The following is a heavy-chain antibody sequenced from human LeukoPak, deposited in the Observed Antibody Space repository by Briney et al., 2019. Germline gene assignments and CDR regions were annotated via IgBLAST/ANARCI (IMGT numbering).Heavy chain of an antibody. CDR3: ARDYYGSGSL. D-gene: IGHD3-10*01. CDR2: IYYSGST. V-gene: IGHV4-39*02. J-gene: IGHJ4*02. CDR1: GGSISSSSYY. Sequence: PSETLSLTYTVSGGSISSSSYYWGWIRQPPGKGLEWIGSIYYSGSTYYNPSLKSRVTISVDTSKNQFSLKLSSVTAADTAVYYCARDYYGSGSLWGQGTLVTVSS.